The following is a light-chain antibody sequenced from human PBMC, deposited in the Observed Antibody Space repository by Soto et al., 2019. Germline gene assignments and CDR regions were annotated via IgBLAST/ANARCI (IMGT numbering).Light chain of an antibody. CDR2: GAS. CDR3: QQYNNCPWT. Sequence: EIVMPQSPVTLSVSPGGRATLSCRASQSISDTLAWYQQKPGQAPRLLIHGASTRDPGFPARFSGSGSGTDFTLTISSLQYEDFAVYYCQQYNNCPWTFGQGTKVEIK. J-gene: IGKJ1*01. CDR1: QSISDT. V-gene: IGKV3-15*01.